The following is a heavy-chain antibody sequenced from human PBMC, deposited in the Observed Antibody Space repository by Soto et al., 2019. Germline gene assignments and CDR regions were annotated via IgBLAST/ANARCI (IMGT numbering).Heavy chain of an antibody. V-gene: IGHV3-72*01. CDR1: GFTFSDHY. D-gene: IGHD3-10*01. J-gene: IGHJ4*02. CDR3: ASAWFGELKYFDY. CDR2: IRNKANSYTT. Sequence: EVQLVESGGGLVQPGGSLRLSCAASGFTFSDHYMEWVRQTPGKGLEWVGRIRNKANSYTTEYGASVKGRFTISRDDSKNSLSLQMNSLKTEDTAVYYGASAWFGELKYFDYGGQGTLVTVSS.